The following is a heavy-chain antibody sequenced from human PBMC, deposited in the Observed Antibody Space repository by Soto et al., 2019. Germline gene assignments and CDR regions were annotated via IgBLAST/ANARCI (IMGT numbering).Heavy chain of an antibody. D-gene: IGHD1-7*01. CDR1: GYTFNSYG. CDR2: ISAYSGNS. J-gene: IGHJ4*02. V-gene: IGHV1-18*04. Sequence: ASVKVSCKASGYTFNSYGVSWVRQAPGQGLEWMGWISAYSGNSNYAQKFQGRVTMTTDTSTNTAYMELRSLTSDDTAVYYCTRAGASDWNYVSTSSWGQGTLVTVSS. CDR3: TRAGASDWNYVSTSS.